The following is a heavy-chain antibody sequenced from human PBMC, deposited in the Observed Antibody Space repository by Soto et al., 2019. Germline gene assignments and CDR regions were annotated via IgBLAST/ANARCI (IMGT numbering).Heavy chain of an antibody. V-gene: IGHV2-5*02. CDR2: IYWDDDK. D-gene: IGHD3-22*01. Sequence: QITLKESGPTLVKPTQTLTLTCTFSGFSLSTGGVGVGWIRQPPGKALEWLALIYWDDDKRYSASLKRRLTITKDTXXNXVXXTRTNMDPVDTATYYCAHRQSYYYDSSGYYPYFDYWGQGTLVTVSS. CDR3: AHRQSYYYDSSGYYPYFDY. CDR1: GFSLSTGGVG. J-gene: IGHJ4*02.